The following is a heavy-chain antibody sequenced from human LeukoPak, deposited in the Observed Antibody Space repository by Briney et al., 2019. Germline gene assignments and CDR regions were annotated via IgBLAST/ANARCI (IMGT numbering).Heavy chain of an antibody. Sequence: ASVTVSFKASGYTFTGYYMHWVRQAPGQGLEWMGWINPNSGGTNYAQKFQGRVTMTRDTSISTAYMELSRLRSDDTAVYYCARAEDFDWFGLDYWGQGTLVTVSS. J-gene: IGHJ4*02. V-gene: IGHV1-2*02. D-gene: IGHD3-9*01. CDR1: GYTFTGYY. CDR3: ARAEDFDWFGLDY. CDR2: INPNSGGT.